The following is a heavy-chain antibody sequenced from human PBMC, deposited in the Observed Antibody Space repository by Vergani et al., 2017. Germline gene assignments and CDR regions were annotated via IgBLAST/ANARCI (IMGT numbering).Heavy chain of an antibody. J-gene: IGHJ6*02. D-gene: IGHD2-2*01. V-gene: IGHV4-59*01. Sequence: QVQLQESGPGLVQPSETLSLTCTVSGGPISSYYRSWIRQPPGKGLEWIGYIIYSGNTKYNPSLKSWVTISVDTSKNQFSLKLSSVTAADTAVYYCARVPYCSSTSCYHYYYDGMDVWGQGTTVTVSS. CDR3: ARVPYCSSTSCYHYYYDGMDV. CDR2: IIYSGNT. CDR1: GGPISSYY.